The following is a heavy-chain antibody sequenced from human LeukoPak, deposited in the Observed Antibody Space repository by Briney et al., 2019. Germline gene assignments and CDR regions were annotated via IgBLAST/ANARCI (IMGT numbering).Heavy chain of an antibody. J-gene: IGHJ4*02. CDR2: IYYSGST. D-gene: IGHD3-10*01. Sequence: PSDTLSLTCTVSGGSIGTYYWTWLRQPPGKRLEWIGYIYYSGSTAYNPSLKSRVTISVDTSKNQFSLKLSSVTAADTAVYYCARDRGVFDYWGQGTLVTVSS. V-gene: IGHV4-59*01. CDR1: GGSIGTYY. CDR3: ARDRGVFDY.